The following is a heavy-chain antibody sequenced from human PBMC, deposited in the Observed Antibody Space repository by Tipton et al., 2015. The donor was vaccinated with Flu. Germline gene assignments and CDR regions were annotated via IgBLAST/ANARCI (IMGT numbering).Heavy chain of an antibody. D-gene: IGHD2-2*01. CDR2: ISSSSSYI. Sequence: SLRLSCAASGFTFSSYSMNWVRQAPGKGLEWVSSISSSSSYIYYADSVKGRFTISRDNAKNSLYLQMNSLRAEDTAVYYCASSLETKDIVVVPASLVWGKGTTVTVSS. J-gene: IGHJ6*04. CDR1: GFTFSSYS. V-gene: IGHV3-21*01. CDR3: ASSLETKDIVVVPASLV.